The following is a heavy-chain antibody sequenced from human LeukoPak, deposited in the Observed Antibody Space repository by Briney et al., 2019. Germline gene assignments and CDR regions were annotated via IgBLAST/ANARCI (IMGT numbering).Heavy chain of an antibody. D-gene: IGHD3-22*01. CDR1: GFSFSDYA. CDR3: AKDHPFDFYYDSSGYFLY. J-gene: IGHJ4*02. CDR2: ISGSGGST. Sequence: PGGSLRLSCAASGFSFSDYAMSWVRQAPGKGLEWVSAISGSGGSTYYADSVKGRFTVSRDSCKNTLYLQMNSLRAEDTAVYYCAKDHPFDFYYDSSGYFLYWGQGTLVTVSS. V-gene: IGHV3-23*01.